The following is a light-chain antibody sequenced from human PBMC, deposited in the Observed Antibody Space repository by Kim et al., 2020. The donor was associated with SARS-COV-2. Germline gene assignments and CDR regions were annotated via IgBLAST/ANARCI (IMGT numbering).Light chain of an antibody. CDR3: QQYSSLPLT. Sequence: PGERATLSCRASQIISNSYLAWYQQERGQAPRLLIYGESSRATGIPDRFTGSGSGTDFTLTISRLEPEDFAVYYCQQYSSLPLTFGGGTKVEIK. CDR2: GES. CDR1: QIISNSY. V-gene: IGKV3-20*01. J-gene: IGKJ4*01.